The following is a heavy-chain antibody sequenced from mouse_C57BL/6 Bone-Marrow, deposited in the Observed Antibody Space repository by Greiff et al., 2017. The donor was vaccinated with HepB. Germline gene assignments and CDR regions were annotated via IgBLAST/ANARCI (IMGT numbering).Heavy chain of an antibody. V-gene: IGHV1-7*01. J-gene: IGHJ1*03. CDR2: INPSSGYT. CDR3: ARERLYYYGSSYGWYFDV. CDR1: GYTFTSYW. D-gene: IGHD1-1*01. Sequence: QVQLKQSGAELAKPGASVKLSCKASGYTFTSYWMHWVKQRPGQGLEWIGYINPSSGYTKYNQKFKDKATLTADKSSSTAYMQLSSLTYEDSAVDYCARERLYYYGSSYGWYFDVWGTGTTVTVSS.